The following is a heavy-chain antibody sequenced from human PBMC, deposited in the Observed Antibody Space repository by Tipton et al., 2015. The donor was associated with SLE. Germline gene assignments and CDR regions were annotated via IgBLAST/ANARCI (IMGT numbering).Heavy chain of an antibody. Sequence: TLSLTCSVSGDSLSSNNYYWGWIRQSPAQGLEWIGTIHYAGGTYYNPSLRSRLTISVDTSENHCSLNLNSLTAADTAVYFCARQRGYYDGTPFPPRNFDLWGRGTQVTVSS. CDR3: ARQRGYYDGTPFPPRNFDL. V-gene: IGHV4-39*07. CDR1: GDSLSSNNYY. CDR2: IHYAGGT. D-gene: IGHD3-16*01. J-gene: IGHJ2*01.